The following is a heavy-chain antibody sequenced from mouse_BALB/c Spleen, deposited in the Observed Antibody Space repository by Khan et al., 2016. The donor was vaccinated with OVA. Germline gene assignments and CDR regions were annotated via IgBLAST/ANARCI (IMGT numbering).Heavy chain of an antibody. CDR2: ILPGSGNN. D-gene: IGHD1-1*01. V-gene: IGHV1-9*01. J-gene: IGHJ3*01. Sequence: QVQLKQSGAELMKPGASVKISCKASGYTFSSYWIEWVKQRPGHGLEWIGEILPGSGNNNFNEKFRGKATFAAATSSNTAYMPLSRLTSEDSAVYYCARGNYYGMTSWFGYWGQGTLVTVSA. CDR3: ARGNYYGMTSWFGY. CDR1: GYTFSSYW.